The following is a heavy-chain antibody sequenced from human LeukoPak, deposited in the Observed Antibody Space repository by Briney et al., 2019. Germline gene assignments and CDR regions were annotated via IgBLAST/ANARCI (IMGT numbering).Heavy chain of an antibody. J-gene: IGHJ6*03. CDR3: ARRARVRMVYFYYFMDI. CDR1: RFTFSTYA. D-gene: IGHD2-8*01. CDR2: ISGSGGGT. Sequence: GGSLRLSCAASRFTFSTYAMSWVRQAAGKGLEWVSLISGSGGGTYYADSVKGRFTISRDNSKNTLYLQLNSLRVEDTAVYYCARRARVRMVYFYYFMDIWGKGTTVTVSS. V-gene: IGHV3-23*01.